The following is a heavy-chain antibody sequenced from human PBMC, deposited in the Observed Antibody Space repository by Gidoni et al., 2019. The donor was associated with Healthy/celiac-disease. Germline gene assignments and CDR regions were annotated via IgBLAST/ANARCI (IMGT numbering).Heavy chain of an antibody. V-gene: IGHV4-34*01. CDR3: AAHPGGGTVPAATSYYYYGMDV. D-gene: IGHD2-2*01. J-gene: IGHJ6*02. CDR2: INHSGST. Sequence: QVQLQQWGAGLLKPSETLSLTCAVYGGSFSGYYWSWIRQPPGKGLEWIGEINHSGSTNYNPSLKSRVTISVDTSKNQFSLKLSSVTAADTAVYYCAAHPGGGTVPAATSYYYYGMDVWGQGTTVTVSS. CDR1: GGSFSGYY.